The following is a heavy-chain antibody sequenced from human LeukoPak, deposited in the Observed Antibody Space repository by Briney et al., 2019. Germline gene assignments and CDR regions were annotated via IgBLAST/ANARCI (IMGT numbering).Heavy chain of an antibody. D-gene: IGHD3-9*01. CDR3: ARVRPLRYFDWLSPNYFDY. Sequence: GGSLRLSCAASGFTFSSYSMNWVRQAPGKGLEWVSYISSSSSTIYYADSVMGRFTISRDNAKNSLYLQMNSLRAEDTAVYYCARVRPLRYFDWLSPNYFDYWGQGTLVTVSS. J-gene: IGHJ4*02. V-gene: IGHV3-48*01. CDR2: ISSSSSTI. CDR1: GFTFSSYS.